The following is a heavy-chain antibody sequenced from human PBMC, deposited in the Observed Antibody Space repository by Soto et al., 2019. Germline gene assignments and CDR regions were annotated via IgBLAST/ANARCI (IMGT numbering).Heavy chain of an antibody. CDR3: ARDRGAAVGGFDY. D-gene: IGHD1-26*01. CDR1: GFTFSSYS. Sequence: EVQLVESGGGLVKPGGSLRLSCAASGFTFSSYSMNWVRQAPGKGLEWVSSISSSSSYIYYADSVKGRFTISRDNAKNSLYLQMNSLRAEDRAVYYCARDRGAAVGGFDYWGQGTLVTVSS. J-gene: IGHJ4*02. V-gene: IGHV3-21*01. CDR2: ISSSSSYI.